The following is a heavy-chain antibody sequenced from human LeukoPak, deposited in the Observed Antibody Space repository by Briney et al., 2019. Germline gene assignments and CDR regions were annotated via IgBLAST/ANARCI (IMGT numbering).Heavy chain of an antibody. D-gene: IGHD6-13*01. CDR3: ARLIAAANWFDP. V-gene: IGHV1-18*01. J-gene: IGHJ5*02. Sequence: ASVNVSCKASGYTFTSYGISWVRQAPGQGLEWMGWISAYNGNTNYAQKLQGRVTMTTDTSTSTAYMELRSPRSDDTAVYYCARLIAAANWFDPWGQGTLVTVSS. CDR1: GYTFTSYG. CDR2: ISAYNGNT.